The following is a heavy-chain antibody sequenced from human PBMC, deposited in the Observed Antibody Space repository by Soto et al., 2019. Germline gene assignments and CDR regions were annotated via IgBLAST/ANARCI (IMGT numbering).Heavy chain of an antibody. CDR1: GYSFTSYW. CDR2: IDPSDSYT. J-gene: IGHJ6*02. D-gene: IGHD2-2*01. Sequence: GESLKISCKGSGYSFTSYWISWVRQMPGKGLEWMGRIDPSDSYTNYSPSFQGHVTISADKSISTAYLQWSSLKASDTAMYYCASKKDRLCSSTSCYVADYYYYGMDVWGQGTRVTVS. V-gene: IGHV5-10-1*01. CDR3: ASKKDRLCSSTSCYVADYYYYGMDV.